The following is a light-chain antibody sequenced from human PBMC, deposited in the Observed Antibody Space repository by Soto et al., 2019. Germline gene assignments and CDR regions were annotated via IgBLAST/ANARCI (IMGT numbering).Light chain of an antibody. Sequence: QSVLTHPPSASGTPGQRVTISCSGSSSNIGSNSVNWYHQVAGTAPKLLIHSDNQRPSGVPDRFSGSKSGTSASLAISGLQSGDEADYYCATWDDTLNGRVFGGGTKLTVL. CDR1: SSNIGSNS. CDR2: SDN. CDR3: ATWDDTLNGRV. J-gene: IGLJ3*02. V-gene: IGLV1-44*01.